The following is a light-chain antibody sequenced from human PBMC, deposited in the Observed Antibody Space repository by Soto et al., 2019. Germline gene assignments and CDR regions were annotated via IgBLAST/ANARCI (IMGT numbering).Light chain of an antibody. CDR1: QSVSSSF. V-gene: IGKV3-20*01. CDR2: GAS. Sequence: EVVLTQSPGTLSLSPGERATLSYRASQSVSSSFLAWYQRKPGQAPRLLIYGASSRATGIPDRFSGSGSGTDFTLTISRLEPEDFAVYYCHQYGSSPSTFGQGTNVDI. CDR3: HQYGSSPST. J-gene: IGKJ1*01.